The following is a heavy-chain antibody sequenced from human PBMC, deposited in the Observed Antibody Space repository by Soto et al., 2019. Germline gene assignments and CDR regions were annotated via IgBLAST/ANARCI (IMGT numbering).Heavy chain of an antibody. CDR1: GFTFGDYT. V-gene: IGHV3-43*01. J-gene: IGHJ4*02. CDR3: GKDIAGSGWYSLDY. CDR2: ISWDGGST. Sequence: PGGSLSLSCAASGFTFGDYTMHWVRQAPGKGLEWVSLISWDGGSTYYADSVKGRFTISRDNSKNSLYLQMNSLRTEDTAFYYCGKDIAGSGWYSLDYWGQGTL. D-gene: IGHD6-19*01.